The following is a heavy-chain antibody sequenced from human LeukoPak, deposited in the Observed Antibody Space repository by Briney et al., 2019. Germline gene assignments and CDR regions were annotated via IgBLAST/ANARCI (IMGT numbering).Heavy chain of an antibody. Sequence: SETLSLTCAVYGGSFSGYYWSWIRQSPGKGLEWIGEINHSGSTNYNPSLKSRVTISVDTSKNQFSLKLSSVTAADTAVYYCARGEVPQYYYGSGSYQDYWGQGTLVTVSS. CDR2: INHSGST. D-gene: IGHD3-10*01. CDR3: ARGEVPQYYYGSGSYQDY. J-gene: IGHJ4*02. V-gene: IGHV4-34*01. CDR1: GGSFSGYY.